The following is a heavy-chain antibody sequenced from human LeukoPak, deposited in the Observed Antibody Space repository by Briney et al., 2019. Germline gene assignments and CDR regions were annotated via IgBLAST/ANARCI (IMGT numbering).Heavy chain of an antibody. Sequence: ASVTVSCKASGYTFTGYYMHWVRQAPGQGLEWMGWINPNSGGTNYAQKFQGRVTMTRDTSISTAYMELSRLRSDDTAVYYCARDKADTAMINWFDPWGQGTLVTVSS. CDR3: ARDKADTAMINWFDP. CDR1: GYTFTGYY. D-gene: IGHD5-18*01. J-gene: IGHJ5*02. CDR2: INPNSGGT. V-gene: IGHV1-2*02.